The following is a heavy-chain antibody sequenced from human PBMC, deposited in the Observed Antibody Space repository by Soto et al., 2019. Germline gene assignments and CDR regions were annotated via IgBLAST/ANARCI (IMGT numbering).Heavy chain of an antibody. D-gene: IGHD6-13*01. J-gene: IGHJ5*02. V-gene: IGHV1-69*13. CDR2: IIPIFGTA. CDR1: GGTFSSYA. CDR3: ARDNPAAADPKWFDP. Sequence: SVKVSCKASGGTFSSYAISWVRQAPGQGLGWMGGIIPIFGTANYAQKFQGRVTITADESTSTAYMELSSLRSEDTAVYYCARDNPAAADPKWFDPWGQGTLVTVSS.